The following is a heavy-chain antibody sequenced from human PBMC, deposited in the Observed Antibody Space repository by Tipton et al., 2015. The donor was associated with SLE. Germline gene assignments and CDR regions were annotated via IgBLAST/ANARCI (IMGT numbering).Heavy chain of an antibody. V-gene: IGHV4-61*02. D-gene: IGHD2-2*01. Sequence: TLSLTCTVSGGSISSGSYYWSWIRQPAGKGLEWIGRIYTSGSTNYTPSLKSRVTISVDTSKNQFSPKLSSVTAADTAVYYCARDLAYCSSTSCFDYFDYWGQGTLVTVSS. CDR3: ARDLAYCSSTSCFDYFDY. CDR2: IYTSGST. J-gene: IGHJ4*02. CDR1: GGSISSGSYY.